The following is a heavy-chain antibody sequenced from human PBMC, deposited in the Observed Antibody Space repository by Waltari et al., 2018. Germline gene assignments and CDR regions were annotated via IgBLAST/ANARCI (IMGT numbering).Heavy chain of an antibody. J-gene: IGHJ4*02. CDR2: IYHSGST. CDR3: ARLRSSSWYSDY. D-gene: IGHD6-13*01. CDR1: GYSISSGYY. V-gene: IGHV4-38-2*01. Sequence: QLQLQESGPGLVKPSETLSLTCAVPGYSISSGYYWGWIRQPPGKGLEWIGRIYHSGSTYYNPALKGRVTISVDTSKNQFSLMLSSVTAADTAVYYCARLRSSSWYSDYWGQGTLVTVSS.